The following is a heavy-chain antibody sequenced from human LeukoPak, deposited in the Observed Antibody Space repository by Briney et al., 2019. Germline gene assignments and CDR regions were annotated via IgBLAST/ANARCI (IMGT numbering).Heavy chain of an antibody. CDR3: ATSYDMGWLIGY. CDR1: GFTFSSYA. CDR2: IKQDGSEK. Sequence: GRSLRLSCAASGFTFSSYAMHWVRQAPGKGLEWVANIKQDGSEKFYVASVKGRFTISRDNGKSSLYLQMNSLRAEDTALYYCATSYDMGWLIGYWGQGTLVTVSS. D-gene: IGHD3/OR15-3a*01. V-gene: IGHV3-7*03. J-gene: IGHJ4*02.